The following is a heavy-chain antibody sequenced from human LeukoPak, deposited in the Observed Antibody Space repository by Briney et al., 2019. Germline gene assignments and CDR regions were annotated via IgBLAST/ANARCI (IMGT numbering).Heavy chain of an antibody. Sequence: ASVKVSCKASGYTFTSYYMHWVRQAPGQGLEWMGIINPSGGSTSYAQKLQGRVTMTRDTSLSTAYMELSRLTSDDTAVYYCARDRMVRGVIIPPYYLDYWGQGTLVTVSS. CDR1: GYTFTSYY. J-gene: IGHJ4*02. D-gene: IGHD3-10*01. CDR2: INPSGGST. CDR3: ARDRMVRGVIIPPYYLDY. V-gene: IGHV1-46*01.